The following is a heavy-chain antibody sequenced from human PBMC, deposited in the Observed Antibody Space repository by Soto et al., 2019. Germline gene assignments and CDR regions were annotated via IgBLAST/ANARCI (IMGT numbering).Heavy chain of an antibody. J-gene: IGHJ3*02. CDR2: ISSTTNYI. Sequence: GGSLRLSCAASGFTFTRYSMNWVRQAPGKGLEWVSSISSTTNYIYYGDSMKGRFTISRDNAKNSLYLEMNSLRAEDTAVYYCGRYGQGDNYDSSGALDIWGQGAMVTVSS. D-gene: IGHD3-22*01. CDR1: GFTFTRYS. V-gene: IGHV3-21*04. CDR3: GRYGQGDNYDSSGALDI.